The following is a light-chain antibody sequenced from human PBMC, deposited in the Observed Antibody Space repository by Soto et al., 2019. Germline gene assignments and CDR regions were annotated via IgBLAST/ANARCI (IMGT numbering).Light chain of an antibody. CDR2: GAS. J-gene: IGKJ5*01. Sequence: EIVMTQSPATLSLSPGDRATLSCRTSQFMSSNYLSWYQQKPGQAPRLLIYGASTRATGIPARFSGSGSGTEFTLTISSLQSEDFAVYYCQQYGTSPITFGQGTRLEIK. V-gene: IGKV3D-7*01. CDR3: QQYGTSPIT. CDR1: QFMSSNY.